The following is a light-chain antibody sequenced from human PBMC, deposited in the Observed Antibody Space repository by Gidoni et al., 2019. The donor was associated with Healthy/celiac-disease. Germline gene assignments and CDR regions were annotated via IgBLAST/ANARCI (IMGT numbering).Light chain of an antibody. Sequence: DIVMTQSPDSLAVSLCERATINCKSSQSVLSSSNNKNYLNWYQQKAGQPPKLLFYWASTRESGVPDRFRAGGSGTDYTLTISSLQAEDVAVYYCQSRLTFGGGTKVEIK. J-gene: IGKJ4*01. CDR1: QSVLSSSNNKNY. CDR3: QSRLT. CDR2: WAS. V-gene: IGKV4-1*01.